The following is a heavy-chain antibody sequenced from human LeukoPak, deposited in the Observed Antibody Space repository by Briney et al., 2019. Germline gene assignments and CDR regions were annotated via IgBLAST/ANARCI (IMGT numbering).Heavy chain of an antibody. Sequence: GGSLRLSCAASGYIFSSFGVNWVRQAPGKGLEWVSYISSGSSTTHYADSVKGRFTISRDNAKNSLYLQMNSLRAEDTAVYYCAGDKVRPDYYGSGSQGEYFQHWGQGTLVTVSS. D-gene: IGHD3-10*01. V-gene: IGHV3-48*04. J-gene: IGHJ1*01. CDR1: GYIFSSFG. CDR3: AGDKVRPDYYGSGSQGEYFQH. CDR2: ISSGSSTT.